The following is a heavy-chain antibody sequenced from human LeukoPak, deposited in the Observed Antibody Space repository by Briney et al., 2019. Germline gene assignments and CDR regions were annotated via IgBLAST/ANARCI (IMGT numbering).Heavy chain of an antibody. CDR2: IYHSGST. J-gene: IGHJ6*03. Sequence: PSETLSLTCAVSGGSISSSNWCSWVRQPPGKGLEWIGEIYHSGSTNYNQSLKSRVTIYVDKSKTKLSLNMSTVTAEDTAVYYCSRGLNRWNTAKLNYYYYMDVWDTGTTVTVSS. CDR1: GGSISSSNW. V-gene: IGHV4-4*02. D-gene: IGHD5-18*01. CDR3: SRGLNRWNTAKLNYYYYMDV.